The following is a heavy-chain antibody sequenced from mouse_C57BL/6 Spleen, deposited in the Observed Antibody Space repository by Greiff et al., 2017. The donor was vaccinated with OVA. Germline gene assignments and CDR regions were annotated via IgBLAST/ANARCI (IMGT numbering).Heavy chain of an antibody. Sequence: QVQLQQPGAELVKPGASVKMSCKASGYTFTSYWITWVKQRPGQGLEWIGDIYPGSGSTNYNEKFKSKATLTVDTSSSTAYMQLSSLTSEDSGVYYCARRVTYYSMDYWGQGTSVTVSS. CDR2: IYPGSGST. CDR1: GYTFTSYW. V-gene: IGHV1-55*01. CDR3: ARRVTYYSMDY. D-gene: IGHD2-2*01. J-gene: IGHJ4*01.